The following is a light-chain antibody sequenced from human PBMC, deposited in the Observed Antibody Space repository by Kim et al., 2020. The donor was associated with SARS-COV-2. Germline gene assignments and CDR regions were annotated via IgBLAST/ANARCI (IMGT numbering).Light chain of an antibody. CDR2: GAS. J-gene: IGKJ2*01. V-gene: IGKV3-20*01. CDR3: QQYGSSPPYT. CDR1: QSVSSSY. Sequence: SLGERASLSCLASQSVSSSYFAWYQQKPGQAPRLLIYGASSRSTGIPDRFSGSGSGTDFTLTISRLEPEDFAVYYCQQYGSSPPYTFGQGTKLEIK.